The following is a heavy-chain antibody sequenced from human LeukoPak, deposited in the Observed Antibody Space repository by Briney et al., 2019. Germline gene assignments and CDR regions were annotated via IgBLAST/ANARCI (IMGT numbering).Heavy chain of an antibody. Sequence: GGSLRLSCAASGFTFSSYAMSWVRQAPGKGLEWVSAISGSGGSTYYAGSVKGRFTISRDDSKNTLYLQMNSLRAEDTAVYYCAKDLARWELLPETFDYWGQGTLVTVSS. CDR1: GFTFSSYA. J-gene: IGHJ4*02. CDR2: ISGSGGST. CDR3: AKDLARWELLPETFDY. V-gene: IGHV3-23*01. D-gene: IGHD1-26*01.